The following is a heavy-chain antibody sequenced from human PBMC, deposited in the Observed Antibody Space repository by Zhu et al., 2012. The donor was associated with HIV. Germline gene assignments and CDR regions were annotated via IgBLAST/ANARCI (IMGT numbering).Heavy chain of an antibody. CDR2: INHSGST. Sequence: QVQLQQWGAGLLKPSETLSLTCAVYGGSFSGYYWSWIRQPPGKGLEWIGEINHSGSTNYNPSLKSRVTISVDTSKNQFSLKLSSVTAADTAVYYCARGGLLYGSGSIWGQGNPGHRLL. CDR3: ARGGLLYGSGSI. D-gene: IGHD3-10*01. V-gene: IGHV4-34*01. CDR1: GGSFSGYY. J-gene: IGHJ4*02.